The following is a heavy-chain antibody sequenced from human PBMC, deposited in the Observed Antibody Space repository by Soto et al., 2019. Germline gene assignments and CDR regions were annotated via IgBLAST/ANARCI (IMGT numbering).Heavy chain of an antibody. Sequence: PGESLKISCKGSGYSFTSYWISWVRQMPGKGLEWMGRFDPSDSYTNYSPSFQGHVTISADKSISTAYLQWSSLKASDTAMYYCARRGYCSSTSCRPVYYYYYGMDVWGQGTTVTVSS. V-gene: IGHV5-10-1*01. CDR2: FDPSDSYT. CDR3: ARRGYCSSTSCRPVYYYYYGMDV. J-gene: IGHJ6*02. CDR1: GYSFTSYW. D-gene: IGHD2-2*01.